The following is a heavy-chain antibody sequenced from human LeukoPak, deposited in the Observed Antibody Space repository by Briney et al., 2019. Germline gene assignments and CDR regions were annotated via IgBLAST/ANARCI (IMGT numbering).Heavy chain of an antibody. D-gene: IGHD3-10*01. Sequence: SGTLSLTCAVSGGSIGSSNWWSWVRQPPGKGLEWIGEIYYSGNTNYNPSLKSRVTISIDKSKNQFSLKLSSVTAADTAVYYCAREVRFSMVRGEIDCWGQGTLVTVSS. V-gene: IGHV4-4*02. CDR1: GGSIGSSNW. CDR3: AREVRFSMVRGEIDC. CDR2: IYYSGNT. J-gene: IGHJ4*02.